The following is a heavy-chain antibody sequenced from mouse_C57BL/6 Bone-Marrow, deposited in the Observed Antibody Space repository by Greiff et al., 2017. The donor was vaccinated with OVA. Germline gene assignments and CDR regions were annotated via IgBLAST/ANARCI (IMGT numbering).Heavy chain of an antibody. CDR2: ISYSGST. CDR1: GYSITSDY. D-gene: IGHD1-1*01. J-gene: IGHJ2*01. Sequence: EVMLVESGPGLAKPSQTLSLTCSVTGYSITSDYWNWIRKFPGNKLEYMGYISYSGSTYYNPSLKSRISITRDTSKNQYYLQLNSVTTEDTATYYCARWGTTVVAERGYFDYWGQGTTLTVSS. CDR3: ARWGTTVVAERGYFDY. V-gene: IGHV3-8*01.